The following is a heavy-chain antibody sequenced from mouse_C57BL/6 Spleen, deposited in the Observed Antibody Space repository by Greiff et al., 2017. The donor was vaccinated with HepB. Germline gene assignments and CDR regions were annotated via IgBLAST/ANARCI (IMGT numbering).Heavy chain of an antibody. CDR3: ARSEGWLLLKYFDV. D-gene: IGHD2-3*01. CDR2: INPNNGGT. V-gene: IGHV1-22*01. Sequence: EVQLQQSGPELVKPGASVKMSCKASGYTFTDYNMHWVKQSHGKSLEWIGYINPNNGGTSYNQKFKGKATLTVNKSSSTAYMELRSLTSEDSAVYYCARSEGWLLLKYFDVWGTGTTVTVSS. J-gene: IGHJ1*03. CDR1: GYTFTDYN.